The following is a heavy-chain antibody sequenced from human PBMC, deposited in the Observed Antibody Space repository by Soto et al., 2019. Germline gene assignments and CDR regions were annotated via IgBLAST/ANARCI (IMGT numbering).Heavy chain of an antibody. CDR2: TYYSGST. CDR3: AREEVGPPMAYYYDGMGV. D-gene: IGHD1-26*01. V-gene: IGHV4-31*03. J-gene: IGHJ6*02. CDR1: GGSISSGGYY. Sequence: QVQLQESGPGLVKPSQTLSLTCTVSGGSISSGGYYWSSIRQHPGKGLDWIGYTYYSGSTYYNPSLKSRVTISVDTSKNHFSLKLSSVTAADTAVYYCAREEVGPPMAYYYDGMGVWGQGTTVTVSS.